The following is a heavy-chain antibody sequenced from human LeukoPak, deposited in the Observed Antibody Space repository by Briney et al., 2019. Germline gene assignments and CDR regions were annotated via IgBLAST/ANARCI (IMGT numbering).Heavy chain of an antibody. Sequence: GASVKVSCKASGGTFSSYAISWVRQAPGQGLEWMGGIIPIFGTANYAQKFQGRVTITADESTSTAYMELSSLRSEDTAVYYCAREAGNYWYFDLWGRGTLVTVSS. CDR3: AREAGNYWYFDL. V-gene: IGHV1-69*13. D-gene: IGHD6-13*01. CDR2: IIPIFGTA. J-gene: IGHJ2*01. CDR1: GGTFSSYA.